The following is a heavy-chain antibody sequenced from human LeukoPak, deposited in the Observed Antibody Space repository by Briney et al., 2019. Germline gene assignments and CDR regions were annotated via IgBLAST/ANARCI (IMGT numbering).Heavy chain of an antibody. J-gene: IGHJ4*02. CDR3: ARVKVGASDY. CDR1: GFTFSSYS. D-gene: IGHD1-26*01. Sequence: NPGGSLRLSCAASGFTFSSYSMNWVRQAPGKGLEWVSSISSSGSYINYADSVKGRFTISRDNAKNSLYLQMNSLRVEDTAVYYCARVKVGASDYWGQGTLVTVSS. V-gene: IGHV3-21*01. CDR2: ISSSGSYI.